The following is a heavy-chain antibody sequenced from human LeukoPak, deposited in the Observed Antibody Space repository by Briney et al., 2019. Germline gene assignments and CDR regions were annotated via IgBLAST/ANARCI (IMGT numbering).Heavy chain of an antibody. J-gene: IGHJ6*03. CDR2: IYYSGST. Sequence: SETLSLTCTVSGGSISSYYWSWIRQPPGKGLEWIGYIYYSGSTNYNPSLKSRVTISVDTSKNQFSLKLSSVTAADTAVYYCAREASSVAASGAYYYYYMDVWGKGPRSPSP. V-gene: IGHV4-59*01. CDR3: AREASSVAASGAYYYYYMDV. CDR1: GGSISSYY. D-gene: IGHD2-15*01.